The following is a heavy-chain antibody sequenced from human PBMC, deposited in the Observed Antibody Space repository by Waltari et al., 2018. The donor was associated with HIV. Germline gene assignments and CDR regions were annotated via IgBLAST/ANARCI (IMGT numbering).Heavy chain of an antibody. CDR1: GGSISSYY. CDR3: ARGPPDIVVVPAAISWFDP. D-gene: IGHD2-2*02. CDR2: IYTSGST. V-gene: IGHV4-4*07. J-gene: IGHJ5*02. Sequence: QVQLQESGPGLVKPSETLSLTCTVSGGSISSYYWSWIRPPAGKGLEWIGRIYTSGSTNYNPSLKSRVTMSVDTSKNQFSLKLSSVTAADTAVYYCARGPPDIVVVPAAISWFDPWGQGTLVTVSS.